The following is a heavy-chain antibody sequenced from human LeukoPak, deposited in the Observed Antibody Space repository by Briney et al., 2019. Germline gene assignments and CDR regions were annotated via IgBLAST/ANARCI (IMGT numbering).Heavy chain of an antibody. V-gene: IGHV1-3*01. CDR3: ARGQRVVRQLVAAGY. CDR2: INAGNGNT. D-gene: IGHD6-6*01. Sequence: GASVKVSCKASRYTFTSYAMHWVRQAPGQRLEWMGWINAGNGNTKYSQKFQGRVTITRNTSISTAYMELSSLRSEDTAVYYCARGQRVVRQLVAAGYWGQGTLVTVSS. J-gene: IGHJ4*02. CDR1: RYTFTSYA.